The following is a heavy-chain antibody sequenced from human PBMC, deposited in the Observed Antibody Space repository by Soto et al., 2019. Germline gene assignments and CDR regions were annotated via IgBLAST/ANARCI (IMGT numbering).Heavy chain of an antibody. CDR1: GGSISSGGYS. CDR2: IYHSGCT. D-gene: IGHD3-10*01. V-gene: IGHV4-30-2*01. CDR3: ARVPGP. Sequence: QLQLQESGSGLVKPSQTLSLTCAVSGGSISSGGYSWSWTRQPPGKGLEWIGYIYHSGCTYYNPSLTSRFTISVDRSNNQFSLKLSSVTAADTPVYYCARVPGPWGQGTLVTVSS. J-gene: IGHJ5*02.